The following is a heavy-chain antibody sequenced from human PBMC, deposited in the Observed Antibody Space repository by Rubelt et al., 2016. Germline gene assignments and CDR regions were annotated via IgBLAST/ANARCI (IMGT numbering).Heavy chain of an antibody. CDR2: INTDGST. CDR1: RYW. CDR3: ARDPVGTTVRHFDY. Sequence: RYWMHWVRQAPGKGLVWVSRINTDGSTSYADSVKGRFTISRDNGKNTLYLQMNSLRVEVTAVYYCARDPVGTTVRHFDYWGQGTLVTVSS. V-gene: IGHV3-74*01. D-gene: IGHD1-26*01. J-gene: IGHJ4*02.